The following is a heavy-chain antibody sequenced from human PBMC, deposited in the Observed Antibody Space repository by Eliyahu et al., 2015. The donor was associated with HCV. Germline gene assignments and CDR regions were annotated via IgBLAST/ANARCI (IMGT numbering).Heavy chain of an antibody. D-gene: IGHD3-3*02. Sequence: EVQLVESGGGLVQPGXSLXLSCXASXXXFXNYXMHWVRQPPGKGLEWVSSISYTSEIIDYADSVKGRFTISRDNGKDSLYLQMNNLRTEDTALYYCAKGAHFFVFNYADVWGKGTTVTVSS. CDR3: AKGAHFFVFNYADV. V-gene: IGHV3-9*01. CDR1: XXXFXNYX. CDR2: ISYTSEII. J-gene: IGHJ6*03.